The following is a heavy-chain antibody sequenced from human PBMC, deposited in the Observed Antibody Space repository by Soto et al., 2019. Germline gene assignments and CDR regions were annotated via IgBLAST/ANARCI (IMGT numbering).Heavy chain of an antibody. Sequence: GGSLRLSCAASGFTFSSYAMSWVRQAPGKGLEWVSAISGSGGSTYYADSVKGRFTISRDNSKNTLYLQMNSLRAEDTAVYYCAKDPTYDFWSGYYRTDWFDPWGQGTLVTVSS. V-gene: IGHV3-23*01. J-gene: IGHJ5*02. CDR1: GFTFSSYA. CDR3: AKDPTYDFWSGYYRTDWFDP. CDR2: ISGSGGST. D-gene: IGHD3-3*01.